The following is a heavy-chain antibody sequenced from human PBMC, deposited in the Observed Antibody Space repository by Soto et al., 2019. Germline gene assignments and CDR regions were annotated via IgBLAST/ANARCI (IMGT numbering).Heavy chain of an antibody. Sequence: QLQMQESGPGLVRPSETLSLTCTVSGGSISPSSYYWAWIRQPPGKGLEWIGSIYYSGGTYYNPSLKSRVTISVDTSKNQFSLKLSSVTAADTAVYYCASLIVNTPYFDYWGQGTLVTVSS. J-gene: IGHJ4*02. CDR1: GGSISPSSYY. D-gene: IGHD3-22*01. V-gene: IGHV4-39*01. CDR2: IYYSGGT. CDR3: ASLIVNTPYFDY.